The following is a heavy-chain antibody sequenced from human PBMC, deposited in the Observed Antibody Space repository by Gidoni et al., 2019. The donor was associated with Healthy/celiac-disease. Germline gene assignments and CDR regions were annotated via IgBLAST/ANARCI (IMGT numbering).Heavy chain of an antibody. V-gene: IGHV3-11*01. CDR3: ARDGGLLWFGELSPFDY. CDR1: GFPFSDSY. Sequence: QVQLVESGGGLVKPGGSLRLSCAASGFPFSDSYMSWISPAPGKGLEWVSYISSSGSTIYYADSVKVRFTISRDNAKNSLYLQMNSLRAEDTAVYYCARDGGLLWFGELSPFDYWGQGTLVTVSS. J-gene: IGHJ4*02. D-gene: IGHD3-10*01. CDR2: ISSSGSTI.